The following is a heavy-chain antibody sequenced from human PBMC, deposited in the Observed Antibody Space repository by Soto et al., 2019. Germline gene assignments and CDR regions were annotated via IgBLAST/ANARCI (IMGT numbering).Heavy chain of an antibody. CDR2: IHSGGNT. CDR1: GFSVSSTF. V-gene: IGHV3-66*01. J-gene: IGHJ4*02. Sequence: EVQLVESGGGLVQPGGSLRLSCAVSGFSVSSTFMNWVRQATGKGLEWVAVIHSGGNTFYGDSMKGRFTISSDHSKNLVYLQMTSLGGDDTAVYFCGRALVTTPARSFAYWGQGSLVTVSS. D-gene: IGHD2-21*02. CDR3: GRALVTTPARSFAY.